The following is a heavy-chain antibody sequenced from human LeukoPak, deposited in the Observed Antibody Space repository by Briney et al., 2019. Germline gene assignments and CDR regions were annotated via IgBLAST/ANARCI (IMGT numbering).Heavy chain of an antibody. CDR2: ISWNSGSI. CDR3: AKDYSSHDDAFDI. D-gene: IGHD6-19*01. V-gene: IGHV3-9*01. J-gene: IGHJ3*02. Sequence: GRSLRLSCAASGFTFDDYAMHWVRHAPGKGLEWVSGISWNSGSIGYADSVKGRFTISRDNAKNSLYLQMNSLRAEDTALYYCAKDYSSHDDAFDIWGQGTMVTVSS. CDR1: GFTFDDYA.